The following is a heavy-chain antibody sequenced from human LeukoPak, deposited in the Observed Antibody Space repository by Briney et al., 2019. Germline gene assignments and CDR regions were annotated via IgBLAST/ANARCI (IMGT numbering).Heavy chain of an antibody. Sequence: GGSLRLSCAASGFTFSDYYMSWIRQAPGKGLEWVSYISSSGSTIYYADSVKGRFTISRDNAKNSLYLQMNSLRAEDTAVYYCAKGEWELLSPLFDYWGQGTLVTVSS. CDR3: AKGEWELLSPLFDY. CDR2: ISSSGSTI. D-gene: IGHD1-26*01. J-gene: IGHJ4*02. V-gene: IGHV3-11*04. CDR1: GFTFSDYY.